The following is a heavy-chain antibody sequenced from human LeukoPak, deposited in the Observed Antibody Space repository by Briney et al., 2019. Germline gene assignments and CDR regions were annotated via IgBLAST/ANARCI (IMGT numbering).Heavy chain of an antibody. CDR3: AKDPDIVVVPAAIQLDY. Sequence: GGSLRLSCAASGFTFSSYAKSWVRQAPGKGLEWVSAISGSGGSTYYADSVKGRFTISRDNSKNTLYLQMNSLRAEDTAVYYCAKDPDIVVVPAAIQLDYWGQGTLVTVSS. V-gene: IGHV3-23*01. D-gene: IGHD2-2*02. J-gene: IGHJ4*02. CDR1: GFTFSSYA. CDR2: ISGSGGST.